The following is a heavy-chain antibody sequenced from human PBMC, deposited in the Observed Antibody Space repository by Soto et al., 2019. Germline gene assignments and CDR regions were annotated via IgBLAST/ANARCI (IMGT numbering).Heavy chain of an antibody. D-gene: IGHD6-13*01. V-gene: IGHV1-18*04. Sequence: ASVKVSCTASGYTFTSSGISWVRQAPGQGLEWMGWISAYNGTTNYAQKLQGRVTMTTDTSTSTAYMELRSLRSDDPAVYYCARDGIAAAGPHYYYYGMDVWGQGTTVTVSS. CDR2: ISAYNGTT. J-gene: IGHJ6*02. CDR1: GYTFTSSG. CDR3: ARDGIAAAGPHYYYYGMDV.